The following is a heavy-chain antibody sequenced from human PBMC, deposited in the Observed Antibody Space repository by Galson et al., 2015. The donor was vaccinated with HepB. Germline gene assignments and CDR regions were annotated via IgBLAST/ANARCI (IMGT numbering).Heavy chain of an antibody. J-gene: IGHJ4*02. CDR2: VSAYNGNT. V-gene: IGHV1-18*01. CDR3: ARSDCDSTSCYTTPLDY. Sequence: SVKVSCKASGYTFSNYGISWVRQAPGQGLEWMGWVSAYNGNTNYARKFQGRVTMTTDTSTSIAYMELRSLKYDDTAVYYCARSDCDSTSCYTTPLDYWGQGTLVPVSS. CDR1: GYTFSNYG. D-gene: IGHD2-2*02.